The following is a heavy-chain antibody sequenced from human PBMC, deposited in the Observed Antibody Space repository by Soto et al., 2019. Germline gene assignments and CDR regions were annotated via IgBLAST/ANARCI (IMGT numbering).Heavy chain of an antibody. CDR2: VNPSVNST. Sequence: QVQLVQSGAELKKPGASVKVSCKASGYPFTAYYIHWIRQAPGQGLQWMGRVNPSVNSTTYAEKFQGRVTVTWDTSTSTVFLEMISLRSEDSALYYCAICPPRGGYTAHFEHWGQGSLVTVSS. CDR1: GYPFTAYY. V-gene: IGHV1-46*01. D-gene: IGHD6-19*01. CDR3: AICPPRGGYTAHFEH. J-gene: IGHJ5*02.